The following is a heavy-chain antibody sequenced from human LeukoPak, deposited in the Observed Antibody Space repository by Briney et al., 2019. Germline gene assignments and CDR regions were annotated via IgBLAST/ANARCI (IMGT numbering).Heavy chain of an antibody. D-gene: IGHD4-17*01. CDR3: ARNGDYEAFDY. CDR1: GFTVSSNY. CDR2: IYSGGST. V-gene: IGHV3-66*01. Sequence: QPGGSLRLSCAASGFTVSSNYMSWVRQAPGKGLEWVSVIYSGGSTHYADSVKGRFTISRDNSKNTLYLQMNSLRAEDTAVYYCARNGDYEAFDYWGQGTLVTVSS. J-gene: IGHJ4*02.